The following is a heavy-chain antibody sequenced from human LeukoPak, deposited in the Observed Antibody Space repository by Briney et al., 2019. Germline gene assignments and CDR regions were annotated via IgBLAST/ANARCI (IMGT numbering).Heavy chain of an antibody. J-gene: IGHJ4*02. D-gene: IGHD3-16*01. Sequence: GVSLKISCKGSGYSFISYWIGWVRQMPGKGLEWMGIIYPGDSDTRYSPSFQGQVTISADKSISTAYLQWSSLKASDTAMYYCARFGYYDYVWGRTNYFDYWGQGTLVTASS. CDR2: IYPGDSDT. CDR3: ARFGYYDYVWGRTNYFDY. CDR1: GYSFISYW. V-gene: IGHV5-51*01.